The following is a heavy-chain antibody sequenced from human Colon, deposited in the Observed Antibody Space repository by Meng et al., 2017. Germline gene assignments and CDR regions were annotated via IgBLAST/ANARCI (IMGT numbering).Heavy chain of an antibody. CDR2: ISWSSGII. D-gene: IGHD3-10*01. V-gene: IGHV3-9*01. CDR3: VKDRRAISYGWGIHY. CDR1: GFRLDDYG. Sequence: SPMIYCGAPGFRLDDYGMHWVRRAPGKGLEWVAGISWSSGIIVYADSVKGRFTISRDNANNSLYLQMSSLRAENAALYYCVKDRRAISYGWGIHYWGQGTLVTVSS. J-gene: IGHJ4*02.